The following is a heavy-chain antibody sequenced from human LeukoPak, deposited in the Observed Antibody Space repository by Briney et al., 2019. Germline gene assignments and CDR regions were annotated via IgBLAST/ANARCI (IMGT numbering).Heavy chain of an antibody. CDR1: GFTFSSYW. D-gene: IGHD2-2*01. V-gene: IGHV3-7*01. J-gene: IGHJ4*02. CDR3: AREKIVVPAAKGPQFDY. CDR2: IKQDGSEK. Sequence: GGSLRLSCAASGFTFSSYWMSWVRQAPGKGLEWVANIKQDGSEKYYVDSVKGRFTISRDNAKNSLYLQMNSLRGEDTAVYYCAREKIVVPAAKGPQFDYWGQGTLVTVSS.